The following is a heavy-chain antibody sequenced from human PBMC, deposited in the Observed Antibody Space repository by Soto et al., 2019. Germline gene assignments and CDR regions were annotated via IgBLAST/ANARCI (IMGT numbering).Heavy chain of an antibody. CDR1: GGSISSGGYY. V-gene: IGHV4-31*03. CDR2: IYYSGST. Sequence: SETLSLTCTVSGGSISSGGYYWSWIRQHPGKGLEWIGYIYYSGSTYYNPSLKSRVTISVDTSKNQFSLKLSSVTAADTAVYYCAIQWELSDFDIWGQGTMVIVPS. CDR3: AIQWELSDFDI. J-gene: IGHJ3*02. D-gene: IGHD1-26*01.